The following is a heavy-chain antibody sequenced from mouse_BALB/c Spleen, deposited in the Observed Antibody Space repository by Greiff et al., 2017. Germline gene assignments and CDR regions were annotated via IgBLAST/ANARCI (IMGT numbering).Heavy chain of an antibody. CDR2: IRGDGST. J-gene: IGHJ4*01. D-gene: IGHD2-1*01. V-gene: IGHV2-3*01. CDR1: GFSLTSYG. CDR3: AENGKNYAMDY. Sequence: QVLLMQSGPGLVAPSQSLSITCTASGFSLTSYGLSWVRQPPGKGLEWLGVIRGDGSTTYHSALISRLNISKNNSKNQVFLKLNSRQTDDAATYYCAENGKNYAMDYWGQGTSVTVSS.